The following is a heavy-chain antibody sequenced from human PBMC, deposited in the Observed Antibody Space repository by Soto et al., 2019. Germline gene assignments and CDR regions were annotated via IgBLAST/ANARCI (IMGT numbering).Heavy chain of an antibody. V-gene: IGHV1-18*01. CDR2: VSAYNGER. Sequence: GASVKVSCKASGYTFTNYGINWGRQAPGQGLEWLGWVSAYNGERRYAQRVQARVIMTTDTSTTTAYMELRSLRSDDTAVYYCSRGTSIPASGDYWGTGTLVTVSS. J-gene: IGHJ4*01. CDR3: SRGTSIPASGDY. D-gene: IGHD6-6*01. CDR1: GYTFTNYG.